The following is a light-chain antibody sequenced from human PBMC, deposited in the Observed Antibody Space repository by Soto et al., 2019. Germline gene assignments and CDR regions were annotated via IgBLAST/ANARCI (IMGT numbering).Light chain of an antibody. CDR3: QQYNNLPYT. Sequence: DTHMTQSPSSVPASVGDRVTITCQANEDIINHLNWYQQKPGKAPNLLIYDASNLETGVPSRFSGSGSGTHFTFTISCLQPEDVGTYFCQQYNNLPYTFGQGTKVEI. V-gene: IGKV1-33*01. CDR1: EDIINH. J-gene: IGKJ2*01. CDR2: DAS.